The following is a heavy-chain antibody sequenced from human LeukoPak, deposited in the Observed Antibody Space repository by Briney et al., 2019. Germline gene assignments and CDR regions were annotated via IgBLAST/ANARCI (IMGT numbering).Heavy chain of an antibody. D-gene: IGHD6-13*01. J-gene: IGHJ6*04. CDR3: ARIAAAGTEDYGMDV. CDR1: GFTFSIYS. Sequence: GGSLRLSCAASGFTFSIYSMTWVRQAPGKGLEWVSSISSSSSYIYYAGSLKGRSTIPRDNAENSLYLQMNSLRAEDTAVYYCARIAAAGTEDYGMDVWGTGTTVTVSS. CDR2: ISSSSSYI. V-gene: IGHV3-21*01.